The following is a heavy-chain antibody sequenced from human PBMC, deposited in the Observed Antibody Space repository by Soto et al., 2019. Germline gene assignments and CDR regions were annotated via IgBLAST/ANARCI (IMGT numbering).Heavy chain of an antibody. CDR2: ISAYNGNT. CDR1: GYTFTSYA. V-gene: IGHV1-18*01. D-gene: IGHD6-13*01. Sequence: QVQLVQSGAEVKKPGASVKVSCKASGYTFTSYAISWVRQAPGQGLEWMGWISAYNGNTKYAQKLQGRVTMTTDTSTRTAFMELRSRRTADTCVFYCARDAPPAAYWGHGTLVNVSS. CDR3: ARDAPPAAY. J-gene: IGHJ4*01.